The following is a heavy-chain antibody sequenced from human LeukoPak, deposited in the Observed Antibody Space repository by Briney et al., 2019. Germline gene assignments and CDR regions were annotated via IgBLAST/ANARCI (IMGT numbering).Heavy chain of an antibody. V-gene: IGHV6-1*01. J-gene: IGHJ6*02. Sequence: SQTLSLTCAISGDSVSSNSAAWNWIRQSPSRGLEWLGRTYYRSKWYNDYAVSVKSRITINPDTSKDQFSLQLNSVTPEDTAVYYCTSASSSWYPPGMDVWGQGTTVTISS. CDR2: TYYRSKWYN. D-gene: IGHD6-13*01. CDR3: TSASSSWYPPGMDV. CDR1: GDSVSSNSAA.